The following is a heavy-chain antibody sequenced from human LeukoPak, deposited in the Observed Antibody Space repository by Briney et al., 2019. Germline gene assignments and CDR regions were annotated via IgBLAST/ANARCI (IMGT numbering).Heavy chain of an antibody. CDR3: AKGSSIAAAGNAFDI. CDR1: GFTFSSYS. V-gene: IGHV3-21*04. Sequence: PGGSLRLSCAASGFTFSSYSMNWVRQAPGKGLEWVSSISSSSSYIYYADSVKGRFTISRDNSKNTLYLQMNSLRAEDTAVYYGAKGSSIAAAGNAFDIWGQGTMVTVSS. D-gene: IGHD6-13*01. CDR2: ISSSSSYI. J-gene: IGHJ3*02.